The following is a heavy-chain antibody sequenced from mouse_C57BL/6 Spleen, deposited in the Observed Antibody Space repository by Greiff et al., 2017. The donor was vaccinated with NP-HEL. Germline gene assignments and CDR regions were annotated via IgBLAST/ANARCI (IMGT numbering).Heavy chain of an antibody. Sequence: VQLVESGPELVKPGASVKISCKASGYAFSSSWMNWVKQRPGKGLEWIGRIYPGDGDTNYNGKFKGKGILTADKSSSTAYMQLSSLTSEDSAVYFCARGYYGSTSYYFDYWGQGTTLTVSS. CDR3: ARGYYGSTSYYFDY. V-gene: IGHV1-82*01. CDR2: IYPGDGDT. CDR1: GYAFSSSW. D-gene: IGHD1-1*01. J-gene: IGHJ2*01.